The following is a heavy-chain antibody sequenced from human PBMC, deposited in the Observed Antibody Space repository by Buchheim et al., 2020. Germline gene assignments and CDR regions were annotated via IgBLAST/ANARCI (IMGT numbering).Heavy chain of an antibody. V-gene: IGHV3-30*04. CDR3: ARVRVSRGTLDYYYYYGMDV. CDR2: ISYDGSNK. J-gene: IGHJ6*02. D-gene: IGHD3-16*01. CDR1: GFTFSSYA. Sequence: QVQLVESGGGVVQPGRSLRLSCAASGFTFSSYAMHWVRQAPGKGLEWVAVISYDGSNKYYADSVKSRFTISRDNSKNTLYLQMNSLRAEDTAVYYCARVRVSRGTLDYYYYYGMDVWGQGTT.